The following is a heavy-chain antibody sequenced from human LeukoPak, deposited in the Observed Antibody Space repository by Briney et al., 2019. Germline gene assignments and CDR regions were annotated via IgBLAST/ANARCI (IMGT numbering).Heavy chain of an antibody. CDR2: IYYSGST. CDR3: ARDSLVRGVIIRDY. J-gene: IGHJ4*02. Sequence: SETLSLTCTVSGGSISSYYWSWIRQPPGKGLEWIGYIYYSGSTNYNPSLKSRVTISVDTSKNQFSLKLSSVTAADTAVYYCARDSLVRGVIIRDYWGQGTLVTVSS. V-gene: IGHV4-59*01. CDR1: GGSISSYY. D-gene: IGHD3-10*01.